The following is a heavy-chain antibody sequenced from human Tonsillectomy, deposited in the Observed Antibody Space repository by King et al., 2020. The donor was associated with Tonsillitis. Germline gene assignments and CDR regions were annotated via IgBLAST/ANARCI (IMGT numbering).Heavy chain of an antibody. CDR1: GFTFSKYW. J-gene: IGHJ6*02. CDR2: IMKDGRTK. CDR3: VRNRDYYHMDV. Sequence: VQLVESGGGSVQPGGSLRLSCTASGFTFSKYWMSWVRQAPGKGLEGVANIMKDGRTKEYLDSVKGRFTISRDNAKNSLYVQMNSLRDEDTAVYYCVRNRDYYHMDVWGQGTTVIVS. D-gene: IGHD3-10*01. V-gene: IGHV3-7*01.